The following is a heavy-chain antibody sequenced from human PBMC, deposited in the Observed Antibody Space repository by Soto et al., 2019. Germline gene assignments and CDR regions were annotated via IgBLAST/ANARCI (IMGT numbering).Heavy chain of an antibody. D-gene: IGHD3-10*01. CDR3: AKDSLWFGVDFYYGMDL. Sequence: GGSLRLSCAASGFTFSSYAMSWVRQAPGKGLEWVSTISGSGGVTYHADSVKGRFTISRDNSKNTLYLKMNSLSAEDTAVYYCAKDSLWFGVDFYYGMDLWGQGTTVTVSS. V-gene: IGHV3-23*01. CDR1: GFTFSSYA. CDR2: ISGSGGVT. J-gene: IGHJ6*02.